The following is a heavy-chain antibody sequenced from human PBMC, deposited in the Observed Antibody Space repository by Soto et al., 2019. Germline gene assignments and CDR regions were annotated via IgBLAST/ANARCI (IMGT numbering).Heavy chain of an antibody. J-gene: IGHJ6*02. CDR2: MNPNRGNT. CDR1: GYTFTSYD. Sequence: ASLRVSCKASGYTFTSYDINWVRQATGPGLERMGWMNPNRGNTGTAQKLQGRVTMTRNTSISTAYIDMSSLRYEETAVYYCARGRYMVRGVISKNYIYGMDVWGQGTTVTVSS. CDR3: ARGRYMVRGVISKNYIYGMDV. D-gene: IGHD3-10*01. V-gene: IGHV1-8*01.